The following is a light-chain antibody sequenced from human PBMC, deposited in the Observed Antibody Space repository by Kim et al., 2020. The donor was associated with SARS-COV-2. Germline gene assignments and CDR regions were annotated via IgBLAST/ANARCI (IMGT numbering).Light chain of an antibody. CDR1: QSISTW. Sequence: GDRVTITCRASQSISTWLAWYQQKPGKAPKLLIYDASSLESGVPSRFSGSGSGTDTLTISSLQPDDFATYYCQQYHLYSRTFGQ. V-gene: IGKV1-5*01. CDR2: DAS. CDR3: QQYHLYSRT. J-gene: IGKJ2*01.